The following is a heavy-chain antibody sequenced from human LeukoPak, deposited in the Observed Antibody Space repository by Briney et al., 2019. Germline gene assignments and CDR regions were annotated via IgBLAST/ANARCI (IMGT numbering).Heavy chain of an antibody. V-gene: IGHV3-33*01. CDR2: IWSDGSNK. CDR1: GFTFSSFG. Sequence: GGSLRLSCAASGFTFSSFGMHWVRQAPGKGLEWVAVIWSDGSNKYYADSVKGRFTISRDNSKNTLYLQMNSLRAEDTAVYYCARDMTYYYGMDVWGQGTTVTVSS. D-gene: IGHD3-16*01. J-gene: IGHJ6*02. CDR3: ARDMTYYYGMDV.